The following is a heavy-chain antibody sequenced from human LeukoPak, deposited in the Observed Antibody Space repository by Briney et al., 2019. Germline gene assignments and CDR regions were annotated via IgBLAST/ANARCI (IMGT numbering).Heavy chain of an antibody. CDR3: ARGGGITMVRGVQKDY. CDR2: MNPNSGNT. Sequence: GASVKVSCKASGYTFTSYDINWVRQATGQGLEWMGWMNPNSGNTGYAQKFQGRVTMTRNTSISTAYMELSSLRSEDTAVYYCARGGGITMVRGVQKDYWGQGTLVTVFS. V-gene: IGHV1-8*01. CDR1: GYTFTSYD. J-gene: IGHJ4*02. D-gene: IGHD3-10*01.